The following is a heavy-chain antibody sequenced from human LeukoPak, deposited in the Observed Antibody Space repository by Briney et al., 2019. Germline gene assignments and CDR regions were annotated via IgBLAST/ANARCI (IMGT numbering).Heavy chain of an antibody. CDR2: INPNTGGA. CDR1: GYTFTDYY. Sequence: ASVKVSCKASGYTFTDYYIHWVRQVPGQGLEYMGWINPNTGGASYAQRFRDRVTMSVDTSITTVYMELSRLTGDDTAVYYCARGHPSAEPPDYWGQGDLVTVSS. V-gene: IGHV1-2*02. CDR3: ARGHPSAEPPDY. J-gene: IGHJ4*02. D-gene: IGHD1-14*01.